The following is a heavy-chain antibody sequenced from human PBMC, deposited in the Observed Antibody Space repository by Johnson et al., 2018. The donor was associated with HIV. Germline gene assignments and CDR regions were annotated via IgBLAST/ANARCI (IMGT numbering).Heavy chain of an antibody. CDR3: AKDNSYGDLRDAFDV. Sequence: VQLVESGGGVVRPGGSLRLSCAASGFTFDDHGMSWVRQAPGKGLEWLSHISSSGSIIYYADSVKGRFTISRDNAKNSLFLQMNSLRAGDTAVYYCAKDNSYGDLRDAFDVWGQGTMVTVSS. CDR1: GFTFDDHG. D-gene: IGHD4-17*01. CDR2: ISSSGSII. V-gene: IGHV3-48*04. J-gene: IGHJ3*01.